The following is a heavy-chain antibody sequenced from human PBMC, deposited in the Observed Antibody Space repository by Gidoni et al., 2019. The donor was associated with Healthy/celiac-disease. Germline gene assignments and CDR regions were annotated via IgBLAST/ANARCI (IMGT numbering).Heavy chain of an antibody. CDR1: GFTVSSNY. J-gene: IGHJ3*02. CDR3: ARDERSSLGAFDI. V-gene: IGHV3-53*01. D-gene: IGHD3-16*02. CDR2: IYSGGST. Sequence: EVQLVESGGGLIQPGGSLRLSCAASGFTVSSNYMGWVRQAPGKGLEWVSVIYSGGSTYYADSVKGRFTISRDNSKNTLYLQMNSLRAEDTAVYYCARDERSSLGAFDIWGQGTMVTVSS.